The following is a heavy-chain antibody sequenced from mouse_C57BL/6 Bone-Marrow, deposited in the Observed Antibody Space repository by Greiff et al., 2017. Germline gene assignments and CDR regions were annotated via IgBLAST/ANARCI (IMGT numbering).Heavy chain of an antibody. V-gene: IGHV1-7*01. CDR1: GYTFTSYW. CDR2: INPSSGYT. Sequence: VKLQESGAELAKPGASVKLSCKASGYTFTSYWMHWVKQRPGQGLEWIGYINPSSGYTKYNQKFKDKATLTADKSSSTAYMQMSSLTYEDSAVYYCARGRLRREDWFAYWGQGTLVTVSA. J-gene: IGHJ3*01. D-gene: IGHD2-2*01. CDR3: ARGRLRREDWFAY.